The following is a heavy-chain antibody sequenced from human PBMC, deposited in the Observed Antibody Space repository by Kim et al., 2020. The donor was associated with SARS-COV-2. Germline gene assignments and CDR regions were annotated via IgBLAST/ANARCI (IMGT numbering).Heavy chain of an antibody. CDR3: AGEPGSTRIVVVTRNDAFDL. D-gene: IGHD3-22*01. CDR2: INPNSGGT. CDR1: GYTFTGYY. J-gene: IGHJ3*01. Sequence: ASVKVSCKASGYTFTGYYRHWVRQAPGQGLEWMGWINPNSGGTNYALKFQGRVTMTRDTSISTAYMELSRLRSDDTAVYYCAGEPGSTRIVVVTRNDAFDLCGQGTMVTVSS. V-gene: IGHV1-2*02.